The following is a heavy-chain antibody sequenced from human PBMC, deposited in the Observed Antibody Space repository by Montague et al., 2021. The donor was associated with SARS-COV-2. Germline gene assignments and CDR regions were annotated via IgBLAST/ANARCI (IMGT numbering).Heavy chain of an antibody. CDR2: TYYRSKWYN. D-gene: IGHD6-13*01. Sequence: CAISGDSVSSNSAAWNWIRQSPSRGLEWLGRTYYRSKWYNDYALSVKSLITINPDTSKNQFSLQLNSVTPEDTAVYYCARSVGASSTSWPLPPHFDYWGQGTLVTVSS. CDR1: GDSVSSNSAA. V-gene: IGHV6-1*01. J-gene: IGHJ4*02. CDR3: ARSVGASSTSWPLPPHFDY.